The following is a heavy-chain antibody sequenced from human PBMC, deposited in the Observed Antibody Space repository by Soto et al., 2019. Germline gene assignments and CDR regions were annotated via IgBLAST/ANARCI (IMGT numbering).Heavy chain of an antibody. Sequence: QVQMVQSGAEVKKPGSSVNVSCKTSGGTFGNTAVTWVRQAPGQGLEWMGGIVPMFGPANYAQKFQGRVTITADESTNTAYMELRSLRSDDTAVYYCARDGDPGYTFWSGPLGGGRFDPWGQGTLVTVSS. J-gene: IGHJ5*02. CDR1: GGTFGNTA. CDR2: IVPMFGPA. D-gene: IGHD3-3*01. CDR3: ARDGDPGYTFWSGPLGGGRFDP. V-gene: IGHV1-69*12.